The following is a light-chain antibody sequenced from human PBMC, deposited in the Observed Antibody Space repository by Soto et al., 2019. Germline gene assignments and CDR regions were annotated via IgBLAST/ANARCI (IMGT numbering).Light chain of an antibody. J-gene: IGLJ1*01. V-gene: IGLV2-11*01. CDR3: CSYAGRYSYV. CDR2: DDI. Sequence: QSVLAQPRSVSGSPGQSVTFSCTGTNSDVGGSKSVSWYQQHPGKAPKLMIYDDIKRPSGVPDRFSGSKSGNTASLTISGLQAEDEADYYCCSYAGRYSYVFGTGTKVTVL. CDR1: NSDVGGSKS.